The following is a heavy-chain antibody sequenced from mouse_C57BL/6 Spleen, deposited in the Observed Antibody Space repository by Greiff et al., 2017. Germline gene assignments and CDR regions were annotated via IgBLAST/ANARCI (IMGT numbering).Heavy chain of an antibody. V-gene: IGHV1-26*01. J-gene: IGHJ3*01. Sequence: EVQLQQSGPELVKPGASVKISCKASGYTFTDYYMNWVKQSHGKSLEWIGDINPNNGGTSYNQKFKGKATLTVDKSSSTAYMELRSLTSEDSAVYYCAGGYYDYEEGAWFAYWGQGTLVTVSA. D-gene: IGHD2-4*01. CDR1: GYTFTDYY. CDR3: AGGYYDYEEGAWFAY. CDR2: INPNNGGT.